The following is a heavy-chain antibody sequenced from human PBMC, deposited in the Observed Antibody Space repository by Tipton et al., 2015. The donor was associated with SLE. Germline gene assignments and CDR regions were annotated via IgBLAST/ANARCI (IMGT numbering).Heavy chain of an antibody. D-gene: IGHD3-16*01. CDR3: SKHAYYYYDGGSYWYFDL. CDR1: GFNLRDYA. J-gene: IGHJ2*01. V-gene: IGHV3-23*01. Sequence: SLRLSCAASGFNLRDYAMTWVRQAPGKGLEWVSSIRGSGGTTDNTDSVKGRFTISSDNAKNTLYLQMNSLRVEDTAVYYCSKHAYYYYDGGSYWYFDLWGRGTLVTVSS. CDR2: IRGSGGTT.